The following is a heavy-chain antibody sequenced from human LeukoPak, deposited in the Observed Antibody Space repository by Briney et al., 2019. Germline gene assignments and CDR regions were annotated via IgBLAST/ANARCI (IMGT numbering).Heavy chain of an antibody. CDR3: ARVSCSGGSCYSPEYYFDY. D-gene: IGHD2-15*01. CDR2: INHSGST. V-gene: IGHV4-34*01. CDR1: GGSFSGYY. Sequence: PSETLSLTCAVYGGSFSGYYWSWIRQPPGKGLEWIGEINHSGSTNYNPSLKSQVTISVDTSKNQFSLKLSSVTAADTAVYYCARVSCSGGSCYSPEYYFDYWGQGTLVTVSS. J-gene: IGHJ4*02.